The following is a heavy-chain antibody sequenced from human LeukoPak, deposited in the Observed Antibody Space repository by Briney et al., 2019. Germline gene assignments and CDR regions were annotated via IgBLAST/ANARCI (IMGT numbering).Heavy chain of an antibody. D-gene: IGHD5-18*01. V-gene: IGHV3-30*18. CDR3: AKDPGGYSYGFDY. CDR2: ISYDGSNK. J-gene: IGHJ4*02. CDR1: GFTFSSYG. Sequence: GRSLRLYCAASGFTFSSYGMDWVRQAPGKGLESVPVISYDGSNKYYADSVKGRFTISRDNSKNTLYLQMNSLRAEDTAVYYCAKDPGGYSYGFDYWGQGTLVTVSS.